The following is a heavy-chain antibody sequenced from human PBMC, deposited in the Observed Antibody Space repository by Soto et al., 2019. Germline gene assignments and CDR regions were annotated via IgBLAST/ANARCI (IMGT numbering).Heavy chain of an antibody. CDR3: ARDPAYCTNGVCYDAFDI. D-gene: IGHD2-8*01. V-gene: IGHV1-69*10. CDR1: GGTFSSYA. J-gene: IGHJ3*02. Sequence: SVKVSCKASGGTFSSYAISWVRQAPGQGLEWMGGIIPIFGIANYAQKFQGRVTITADKSTSTAYMELSSLRSEDTAVYYCARDPAYCTNGVCYDAFDIWGQGTMVTVSS. CDR2: IIPIFGIA.